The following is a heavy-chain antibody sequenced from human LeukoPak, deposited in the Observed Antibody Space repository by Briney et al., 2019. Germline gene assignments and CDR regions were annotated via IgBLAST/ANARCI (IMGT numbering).Heavy chain of an antibody. Sequence: GAPVKVSCEASGYTFTGYYMHWVRQAPGQGLEWVGRINPNSGGTNYAQKFQGRVTMTRDTSISTAYMELSRLRSDDTAVYYCARDGDWLQLGYYYYYYMDVWGKGTTVTVSS. CDR3: ARDGDWLQLGYYYYYYMDV. D-gene: IGHD2-21*01. CDR2: INPNSGGT. CDR1: GYTFTGYY. V-gene: IGHV1-2*06. J-gene: IGHJ6*03.